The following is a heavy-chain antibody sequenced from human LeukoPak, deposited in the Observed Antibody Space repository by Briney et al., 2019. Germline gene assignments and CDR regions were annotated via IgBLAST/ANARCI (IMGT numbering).Heavy chain of an antibody. J-gene: IGHJ6*02. CDR2: IIPILGIA. V-gene: IGHV1-69*04. CDR1: GGTFSSYA. Sequence: GSSVKVSCKASGGTFSSYAISWVRQAPGQGLEWMGRIIPILGIANYAQKFQGRVTITADKSTSTAYMELGSLRSEDTAVYYCARVIVGANGNYYGMDVWGQGTTVTVSS. D-gene: IGHD1-26*01. CDR3: ARVIVGANGNYYGMDV.